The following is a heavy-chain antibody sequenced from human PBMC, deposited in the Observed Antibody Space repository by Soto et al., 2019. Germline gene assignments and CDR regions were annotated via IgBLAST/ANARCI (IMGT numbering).Heavy chain of an antibody. J-gene: IGHJ6*02. CDR1: GHSMSNTDYF. CDR3: ARLGGYCTITSCYGYYGMDV. Sequence: SETLSLTCTVSGHSMSNTDYFWGWIRQTPWSDLQWIGSLFYTGHTYYNPSLLSRVTISVDTSKNQFSLKVSSVTAADTAVYYCARLGGYCTITSCYGYYGMDVWGQGTTVTVSS. D-gene: IGHD2-2*01. V-gene: IGHV4-39*01. CDR2: LFYTGHT.